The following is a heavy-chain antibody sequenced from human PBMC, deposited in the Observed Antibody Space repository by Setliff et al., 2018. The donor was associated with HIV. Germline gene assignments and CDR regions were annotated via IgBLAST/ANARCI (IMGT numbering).Heavy chain of an antibody. CDR1: SGSISSSNW. CDR2: IYHSGRT. J-gene: IGHJ5*02. V-gene: IGHV4-4*02. Sequence: SETLSLTCAVSSGSISSSNWWSWVRQPPGKELEWIGEIYHSGRTTYNPSLRSRVTISVDTSKNQFSLSLTSVTAADTAVYFCARRGRTGNSYVLHWFDPWGQGTLVTVSS. CDR3: ARRGRTGNSYVLHWFDP. D-gene: IGHD5-18*01.